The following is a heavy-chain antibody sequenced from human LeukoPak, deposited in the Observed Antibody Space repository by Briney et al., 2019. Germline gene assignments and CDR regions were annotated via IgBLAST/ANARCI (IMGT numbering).Heavy chain of an antibody. CDR1: GGSISSSSYY. J-gene: IGHJ4*02. Sequence: SETLSLTCTVSGGSISSSSYYWGWIRQPPGKGLEWIGSIYYSGSTYYNPSLKSRVTISVDTSKNQFSLKLSPVTAADTAVYYCARLDPYDSSGYYGDYFDYWGQGTLVTVSS. D-gene: IGHD3-22*01. CDR3: ARLDPYDSSGYYGDYFDY. V-gene: IGHV4-39*01. CDR2: IYYSGST.